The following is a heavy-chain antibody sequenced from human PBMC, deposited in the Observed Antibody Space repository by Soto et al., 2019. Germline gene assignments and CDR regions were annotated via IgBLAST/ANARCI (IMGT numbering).Heavy chain of an antibody. D-gene: IGHD3-10*01. CDR1: GFTFSSYS. J-gene: IGHJ4*02. CDR2: ISSSSSYI. Sequence: GGSLRLSCAASGFTFSSYSMNWVRQAPGKGLEWVSSISSSSSYIYYADSVKGRFTISRDNAKNSLYLQMNSLRAEDTAVYYCARVYYGSGDHFDYWGQGTLVTVSS. CDR3: ARVYYGSGDHFDY. V-gene: IGHV3-21*01.